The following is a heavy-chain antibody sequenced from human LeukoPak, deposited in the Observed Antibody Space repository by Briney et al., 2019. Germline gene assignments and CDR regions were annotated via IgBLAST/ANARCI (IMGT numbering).Heavy chain of an antibody. D-gene: IGHD3-3*01. CDR3: ARSLAFGVVIIPYFDY. CDR1: GGSISSSSYY. Sequence: PSETLSLTCTVSGGSISSSSYYWGWIRQPPGKGLEWIGEINHSGSTNYNPSLKSRVTISVDTSKNQFSLKLSSVTAADTAVYYCARSLAFGVVIIPYFDYWGQGTLVTVSS. CDR2: INHSGST. J-gene: IGHJ4*02. V-gene: IGHV4-39*07.